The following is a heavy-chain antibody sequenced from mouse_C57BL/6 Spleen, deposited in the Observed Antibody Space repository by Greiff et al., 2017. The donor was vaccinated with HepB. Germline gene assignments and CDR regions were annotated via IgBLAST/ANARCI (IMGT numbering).Heavy chain of an antibody. Sequence: VQLQQSGAELVRPGASVTLSCKASGYTFTDYEMHWVKQTPVHGLEWIGAIDPETGGTAYNQKFKGKAILTADKSSSTAYMELRSLTSEDSAVYYCTNYYDYDGGRAWFAYWGQGTLVTVSA. V-gene: IGHV1-15*01. CDR2: IDPETGGT. J-gene: IGHJ3*01. D-gene: IGHD2-4*01. CDR1: GYTFTDYE. CDR3: TNYYDYDGGRAWFAY.